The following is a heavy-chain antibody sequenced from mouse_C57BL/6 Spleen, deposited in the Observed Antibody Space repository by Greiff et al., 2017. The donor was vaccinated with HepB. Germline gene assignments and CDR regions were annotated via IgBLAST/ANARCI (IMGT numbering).Heavy chain of an antibody. D-gene: IGHD1-1*01. CDR1: GFNIKDDY. J-gene: IGHJ1*03. CDR2: IDPENGDT. CDR3: TLIRPYFDV. V-gene: IGHV14-4*01. Sequence: EVQLVESGAELVRPGASVKLSCTASGFNIKDDYMHWVKQRPEQGLEWIGWIDPENGDTEYASKFKGKATITTDKSSTTAYLQLSSLTSEDTAVYYYTLIRPYFDVWGTGTTVTVSS.